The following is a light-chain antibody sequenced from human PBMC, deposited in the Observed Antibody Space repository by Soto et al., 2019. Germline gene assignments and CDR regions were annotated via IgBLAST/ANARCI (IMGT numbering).Light chain of an antibody. CDR1: QTVGSY. CDR3: QQRSDWPPT. Sequence: EAVLTQSPGTVSLSPGERATLSCRASQTVGSYLAWFRQTPGQAPRLLIYDTSIRATGIPARFSGSGSGTDFTLTISSLEAEDFAVYYCQQRSDWPPTFGQGTKVDIK. CDR2: DTS. V-gene: IGKV3-11*01. J-gene: IGKJ1*01.